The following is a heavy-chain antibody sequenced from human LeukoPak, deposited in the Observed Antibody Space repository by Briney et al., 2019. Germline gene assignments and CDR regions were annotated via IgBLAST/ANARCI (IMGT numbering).Heavy chain of an antibody. J-gene: IGHJ2*01. CDR1: GGSVSSGGYY. D-gene: IGHD5-18*01. Sequence: SETLSLTCTVSGGSVSSGGYYWSWIRQPPGKGLEWIGYIYDSGSTNYNPSLKSQVTISVDTSKNQFSLKLSSVTAADTAVYYCATLGYSYGLHWYFDLWGRGTLVTVSS. CDR2: IYDSGST. V-gene: IGHV4-61*08. CDR3: ATLGYSYGLHWYFDL.